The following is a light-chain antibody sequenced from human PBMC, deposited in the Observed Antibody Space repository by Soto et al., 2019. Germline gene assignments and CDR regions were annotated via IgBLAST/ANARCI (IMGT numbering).Light chain of an antibody. J-gene: IGKJ1*01. V-gene: IGKV3-20*01. CDR1: HSVNSAY. CDR3: QQGNTWPWT. CDR2: GAS. Sequence: EIVLTQSPGTLSLSPGERATLSCRASHSVNSAYLAWYQQTPGQAPRLLIFGASTRAAGIPDRFSGSGSGTDFSLTISRLEPEDFAVYYCQQGNTWPWTFGQGTKVDNK.